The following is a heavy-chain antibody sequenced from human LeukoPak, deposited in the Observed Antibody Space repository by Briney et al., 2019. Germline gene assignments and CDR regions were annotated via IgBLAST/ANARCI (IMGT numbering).Heavy chain of an antibody. J-gene: IGHJ5*02. CDR2: ISDSGGRT. CDR3: ATLRGYCSGTSCLAGEFDL. Sequence: GGSLRLSCAVSGITLSNYGMSWVRQAPGKGLEWVAGISDSGGRTNYADSVKGRFTISRDNPKNTLYLQMNSLRAADTAVYYCATLRGYCSGTSCLAGEFDLWGQGTLVSVSS. D-gene: IGHD2-2*01. V-gene: IGHV3-23*01. CDR1: GITLSNYG.